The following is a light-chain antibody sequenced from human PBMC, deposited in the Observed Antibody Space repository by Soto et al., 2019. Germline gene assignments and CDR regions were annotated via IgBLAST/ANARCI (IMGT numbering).Light chain of an antibody. J-gene: IGKJ1*01. CDR3: LQDYNYPRT. Sequence: ALQMTQSPSSLSASVGDRVTITCRASQDIRTELGWYQQKPGKAPKLLIYGATTLQRGVPSRFSGSGSGTDFTLTTSGLQPEDFATYYCLQDYNYPRTFGQGTKVEVK. CDR1: QDIRTE. V-gene: IGKV1-6*01. CDR2: GAT.